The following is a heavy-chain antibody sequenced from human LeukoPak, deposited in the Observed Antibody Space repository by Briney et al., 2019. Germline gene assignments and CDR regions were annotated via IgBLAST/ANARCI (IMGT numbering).Heavy chain of an antibody. V-gene: IGHV3-30*18. CDR2: ISYDGSNK. D-gene: IGHD1-26*01. Sequence: GGSLRLSCAASGFTFSSYGMHWVRQAPGKGLEWVAVISYDGSNKYYADSVKGRFTISRNNSKNTLYLQMNSLRAEDTAVYYCAKEGRYPYYFDYWGQGTLVTVSS. CDR1: GFTFSSYG. J-gene: IGHJ4*02. CDR3: AKEGRYPYYFDY.